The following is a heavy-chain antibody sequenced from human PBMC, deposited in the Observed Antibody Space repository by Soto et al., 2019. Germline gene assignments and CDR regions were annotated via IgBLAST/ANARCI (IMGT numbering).Heavy chain of an antibody. J-gene: IGHJ4*02. CDR1: GGTFNTYA. V-gene: IGHV1-69*01. Sequence: QMQLVQSGAEVKERGSSVKISCKTSGGTFNTYALTWVRQAPGQGLEWIGGIIPIFGIKNVAQRFQGRVTLNADEYLTTAYMEMTSLRSDDTAVYYCAKEAGDHRGQGTLVTVSS. CDR2: IIPIFGIK. D-gene: IGHD3-10*01. CDR3: AKEAGDH.